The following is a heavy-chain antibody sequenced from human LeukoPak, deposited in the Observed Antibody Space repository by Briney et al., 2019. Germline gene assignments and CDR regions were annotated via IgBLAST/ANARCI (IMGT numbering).Heavy chain of an antibody. CDR2: MNPNSGNT. CDR1: GYMFTIFD. V-gene: IGHV1-8*01. J-gene: IGHJ4*02. Sequence: ASVKVSCKASGYMFTIFDINWVRQATGQGLEWMGRMNPNSGNTDYAQKFQGRVTMTMRTSISTAYMELSSLRSEDTAVYYCARGTYYYGSGSRSLGYWGQGTLVSVSS. CDR3: ARGTYYYGSGSRSLGY. D-gene: IGHD3-10*01.